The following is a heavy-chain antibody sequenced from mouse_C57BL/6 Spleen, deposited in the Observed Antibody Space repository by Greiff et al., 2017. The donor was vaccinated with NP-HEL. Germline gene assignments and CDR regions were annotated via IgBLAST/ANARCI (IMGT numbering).Heavy chain of an antibody. CDR3: ARSGPIYDGYYGPYFDY. J-gene: IGHJ2*01. CDR1: GYTFTDYY. CDR2: IYPGSGNT. Sequence: QVQLQQSGAELVRPGASVKLSCKASGYTFTDYYINWVKQRPGQGLEWIARIYPGSGNTYYNEKFKGKATLTAEKSSSTAYMQLSSLTSEDSAVYFCARSGPIYDGYYGPYFDYWGQGTTLTVSS. V-gene: IGHV1-76*01. D-gene: IGHD2-3*01.